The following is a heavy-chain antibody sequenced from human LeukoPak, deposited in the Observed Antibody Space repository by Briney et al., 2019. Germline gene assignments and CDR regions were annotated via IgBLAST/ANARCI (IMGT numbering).Heavy chain of an antibody. CDR1: GFTFSSYA. CDR2: ISGSGGST. CDR3: AKEEAMGYCSGGSCSSMDV. Sequence: GGSLRLSCAASGFTFSSYAMSWVRQAPGKGLEWVSVISGSGGSTYYADSVKGRFTISRDNFKNTVYLQMNSLRAEDTAVYYCAKEEAMGYCSGGSCSSMDVWGKGTTVTVSS. J-gene: IGHJ6*03. D-gene: IGHD2-15*01. V-gene: IGHV3-23*01.